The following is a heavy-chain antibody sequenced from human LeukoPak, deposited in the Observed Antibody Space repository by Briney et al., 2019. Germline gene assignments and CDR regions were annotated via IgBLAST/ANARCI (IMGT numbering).Heavy chain of an antibody. Sequence: SSETLSLTCTVSGGSISSSSYYWGWIRQPPGKGLEWIGSIYYSGSTYYNPSLKSRVTISVDTSKNQFSLKLSSVTAADTAVYYCARDQGFYDFWSGYRPGYMDVWGKGTTVTVSS. CDR2: IYYSGST. CDR1: GGSISSSSYY. CDR3: ARDQGFYDFWSGYRPGYMDV. V-gene: IGHV4-39*07. J-gene: IGHJ6*03. D-gene: IGHD3-3*01.